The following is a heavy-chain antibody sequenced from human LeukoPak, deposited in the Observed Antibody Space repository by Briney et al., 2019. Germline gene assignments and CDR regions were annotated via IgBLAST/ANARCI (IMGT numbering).Heavy chain of an antibody. V-gene: IGHV3-23*01. Sequence: PGGSLRLSCAASGFTFSSYAMSWVRQAPGKGLEWVSAISGSGGSTYYADSVKGRFTISRENSKNTLYLQMNSLRAEDTAVYYCANDFWSGYYQYWGQGTLVTVSS. D-gene: IGHD3-3*01. J-gene: IGHJ4*02. CDR2: ISGSGGST. CDR3: ANDFWSGYYQY. CDR1: GFTFSSYA.